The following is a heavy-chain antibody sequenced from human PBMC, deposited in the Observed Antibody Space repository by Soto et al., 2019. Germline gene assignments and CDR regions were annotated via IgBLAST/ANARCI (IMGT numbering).Heavy chain of an antibody. CDR3: ASLGYSYGRGDY. Sequence: SETLSLTCTVSGGSISSYYWSWIRQPPGKGLEWIGYIYYSGSTNYNPSLKSRVTISVDTSKNQFSLKLSSVTAADTAVYYCASLGYSYGRGDYWGQGTLVTVS. CDR1: GGSISSYY. CDR2: IYYSGST. V-gene: IGHV4-59*01. J-gene: IGHJ4*02. D-gene: IGHD5-18*01.